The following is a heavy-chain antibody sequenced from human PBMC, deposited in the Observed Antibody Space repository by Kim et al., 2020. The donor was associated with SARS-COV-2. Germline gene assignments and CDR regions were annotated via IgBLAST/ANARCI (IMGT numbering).Heavy chain of an antibody. CDR3: ARGVGGIVVVLPEYYFDY. CDR2: ISSSGSTI. CDR1: GFTFSSYE. Sequence: GGSLRLSCAASGFTFSSYEMNWVRQAPGKGLEWVSYISSSGSTIYYADSVKGRFTISRDNAKNSLYPQMNSLRAEDTAVYYCARGVGGIVVVLPEYYFDYWGQGTLVTVSS. V-gene: IGHV3-48*03. D-gene: IGHD3-22*01. J-gene: IGHJ4*02.